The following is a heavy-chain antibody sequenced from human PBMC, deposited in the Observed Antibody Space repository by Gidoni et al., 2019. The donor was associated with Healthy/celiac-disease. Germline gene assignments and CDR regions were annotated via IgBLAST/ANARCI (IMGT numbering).Heavy chain of an antibody. V-gene: IGHV4-34*01. J-gene: IGHJ4*02. CDR2: INHSGST. D-gene: IGHD6-6*01. CDR1: GGSFSGYY. CDR3: ARGLGVWGLSIAALGYFDY. Sequence: QVQLQQWGAGLLTPSETLSLTSAVFGGSFSGYYWIWIRQPPGKGLEWIGEINHSGSTNYNPSLKSRVTISVDTTKNQFSLKLSSVTAADTAVYYCARGLGVWGLSIAALGYFDYWGQGTLVTVSS.